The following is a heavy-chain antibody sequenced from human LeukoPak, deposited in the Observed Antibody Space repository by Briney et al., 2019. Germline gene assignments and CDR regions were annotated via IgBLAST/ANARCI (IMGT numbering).Heavy chain of an antibody. V-gene: IGHV4-34*01. CDR3: ASTGTYCSGGSCYYYGMDV. D-gene: IGHD2-15*01. J-gene: IGHJ6*02. CDR2: INHSGST. Sequence: SSETLSLTCAVYGGSFSGYYWSWIRQPPGKGLEWIGEINHSGSTNYNPSLKSRVTISVDTSKNQFSLKLSSVTAADTAVYYCASTGTYCSGGSCYYYGMDVWGQGTTVTVSS. CDR1: GGSFSGYY.